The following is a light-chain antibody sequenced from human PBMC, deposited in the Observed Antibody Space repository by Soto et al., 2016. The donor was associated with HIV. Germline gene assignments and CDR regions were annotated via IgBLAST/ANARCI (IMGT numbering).Light chain of an antibody. CDR3: QQYHTYWT. Sequence: DIQMTQSPSTLSASVGDRVTITCRASQTISYWLAWYQQKPGKAPKLLIYKASTLGSGVPSRFSGSASGTEFTLTISSLQPDDFATYYCQQYHTYWTFGQGTKVESK. J-gene: IGKJ1*01. V-gene: IGKV1-5*03. CDR2: KAS. CDR1: QTISYW.